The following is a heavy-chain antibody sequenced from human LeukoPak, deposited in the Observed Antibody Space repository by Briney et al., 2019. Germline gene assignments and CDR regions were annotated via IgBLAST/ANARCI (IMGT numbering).Heavy chain of an antibody. J-gene: IGHJ4*02. CDR2: IYYSGST. Sequence: PSETLSLTCTVSGGSISSYSWTWIRQPPGKGLEWIGYIYYSGSTNYNPSLKSRVTISVDTSKNQFSLNLNSVTAADTAVYYCARGNIDYGHLFDYWGQGTLVTVSS. D-gene: IGHD4-17*01. CDR1: GGSISSYS. V-gene: IGHV4-59*08. CDR3: ARGNIDYGHLFDY.